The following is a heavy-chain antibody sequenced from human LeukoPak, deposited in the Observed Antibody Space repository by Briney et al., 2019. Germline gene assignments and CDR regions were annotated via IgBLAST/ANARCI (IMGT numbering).Heavy chain of an antibody. Sequence: ASVKVSCKASGYTFTGYYMHWVRQAPGQGLEWMGWINPNSGDTAYAQKFQDRVTMTRDTSISTAYMELSSLESEDTAIYYCARGLGDYNTDWFPVSGYWGQGTLVTVSS. V-gene: IGHV1-2*02. CDR2: INPNSGDT. J-gene: IGHJ4*02. CDR3: ARGLGDYNTDWFPVSGY. D-gene: IGHD3-9*01. CDR1: GYTFTGYY.